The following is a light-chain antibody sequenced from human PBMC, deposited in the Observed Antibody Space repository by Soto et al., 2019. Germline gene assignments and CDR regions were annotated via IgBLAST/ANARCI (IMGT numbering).Light chain of an antibody. CDR3: MIWHSSAVV. CDR1: SGINVGTYR. CDR2: YKSDSDK. V-gene: IGLV5-45*02. J-gene: IGLJ2*01. Sequence: QAVVTQPSSLSASPGASASLTCTLRSGINVGTYRIHWYQQKPGSPPQYLLRYKSDSDKQQGSGVPSRFSGSKDASANAGILLISGLQSEDEADCYCMIWHSSAVVFGGGNKLTVL.